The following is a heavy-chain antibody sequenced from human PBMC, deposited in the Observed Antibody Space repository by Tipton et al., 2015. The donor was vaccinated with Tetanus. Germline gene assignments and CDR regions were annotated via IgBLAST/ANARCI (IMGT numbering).Heavy chain of an antibody. CDR2: ISSSSSYI. CDR3: ARTLGRYYYDSSGYFEDFNWFDP. J-gene: IGHJ5*02. V-gene: IGHV3-21*01. CDR1: GFTISGYW. D-gene: IGHD3-22*01. Sequence: SLRLSCAASGFTISGYWMNWVRQAPGKGLEWVSSISSSSSYIYYADSVKGRFTISRDNAKNSLYLQMNSLRAEDTAVYYCARTLGRYYYDSSGYFEDFNWFDPWGQGTLVTVSS.